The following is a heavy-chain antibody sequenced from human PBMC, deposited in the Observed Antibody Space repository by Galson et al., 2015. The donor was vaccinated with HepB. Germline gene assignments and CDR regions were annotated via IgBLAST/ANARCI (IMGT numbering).Heavy chain of an antibody. CDR3: AKDLWNDDVFDI. CDR1: GYTVTTFT. V-gene: IGHV1-3*01. J-gene: IGHJ3*02. Sequence: SVKVSCKASGYTVTTFTMHWVRQAPGQRLEWMGRINADNGNTKSSQNFQGRVTITWDTSATTAYMELTSLKSVDTAVYYCAKDLWNDDVFDIWGQGTMVTVSS. D-gene: IGHD1-1*01. CDR2: INADNGNT.